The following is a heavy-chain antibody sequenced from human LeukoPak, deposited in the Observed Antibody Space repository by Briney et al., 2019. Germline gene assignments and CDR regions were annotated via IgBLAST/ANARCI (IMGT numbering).Heavy chain of an antibody. V-gene: IGHV3-30*18. D-gene: IGHD6-13*01. J-gene: IGHJ1*01. CDR3: AKDQEGSSPFLEYFQH. CDR2: ISYDGSNK. CDR1: GFTFSSYG. Sequence: PGGSLRLSCAASGFTFSSYGMHWVRQAPGKGLEWVAVISYDGSNKYYADSVKGRFTISRDNSKNTLYLQMNSLRAEDTAVYYCAKDQEGSSPFLEYFQHWGQGTLVTVSS.